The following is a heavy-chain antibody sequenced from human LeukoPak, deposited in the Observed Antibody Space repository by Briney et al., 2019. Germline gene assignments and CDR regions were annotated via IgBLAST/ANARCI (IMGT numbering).Heavy chain of an antibody. Sequence: PGGSLRLSCAASGFTFSSYAMSWVRQAPGKGLEWVSAISGSGGSTYYADSVKGRFTISRDNSKNTLYLQMNSLRAEDTAVYYCARSKEQWLINYFDYWGQGTLVTVSS. CDR3: ARSKEQWLINYFDY. D-gene: IGHD6-19*01. J-gene: IGHJ4*02. CDR2: ISGSGGST. CDR1: GFTFSSYA. V-gene: IGHV3-23*01.